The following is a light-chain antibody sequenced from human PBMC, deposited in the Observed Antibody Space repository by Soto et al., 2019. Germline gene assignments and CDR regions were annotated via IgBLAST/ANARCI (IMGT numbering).Light chain of an antibody. CDR3: QQYNTHSYT. J-gene: IGKJ2*01. Sequence: DIPMTQSPSALSASVGDRVTITCRASQSISSWLAWYQQKPGKAPKLLIYDASSLESRVPSRFSGSGSGTEFTLTISGLRPDDFATYYCQQYNTHSYTFGQGTKLEIK. V-gene: IGKV1-5*01. CDR1: QSISSW. CDR2: DAS.